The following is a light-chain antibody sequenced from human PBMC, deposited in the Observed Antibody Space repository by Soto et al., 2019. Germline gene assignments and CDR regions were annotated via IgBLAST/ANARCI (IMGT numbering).Light chain of an antibody. CDR1: SSDVGGYNY. Sequence: SALTQPPSASGSPGQSVAISCIGTSSDVGGYNYVSWYQQHPGKAPKLMIYEVNKRPSGVPDRFSGSKSGNTASLTVSGLQAEDEADYYCSSYAGSSNVFGTGTKVTVL. J-gene: IGLJ1*01. CDR2: EVN. CDR3: SSYAGSSNV. V-gene: IGLV2-8*01.